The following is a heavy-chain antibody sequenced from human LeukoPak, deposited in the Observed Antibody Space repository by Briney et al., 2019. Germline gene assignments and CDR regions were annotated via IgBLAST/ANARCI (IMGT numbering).Heavy chain of an antibody. CDR3: ARVGYADYFNPTNWFDP. CDR2: ISSSGSTI. CDR1: GFTFSDYY. D-gene: IGHD2-2*01. V-gene: IGHV3-11*01. J-gene: IGHJ5*02. Sequence: GRSLRLSCAASGFTFSDYYMSWIRQAPGKGLEWVSYISSSGSTIYYADSVKGRFTISRDNAKNSLYLQMNSLRAEDTAVYYCARVGYADYFNPTNWFDPWGQGTLVTVSS.